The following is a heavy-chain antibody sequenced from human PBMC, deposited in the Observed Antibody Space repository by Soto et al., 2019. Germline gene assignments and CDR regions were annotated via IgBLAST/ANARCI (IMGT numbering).Heavy chain of an antibody. CDR2: IYYSGST. V-gene: IGHV4-59*01. Sequence: SETLSLTCTVSGGSISSYYWSWIRQPPGKGLEWIGYIYYSGSTNYNPSLKSRVTISVDTSKNQFSLKLSSVTAADTAVYYCARSTGSGRYSLHHYYYGMDVWGQGTTVTVSS. D-gene: IGHD1-26*01. CDR3: ARSTGSGRYSLHHYYYGMDV. CDR1: GGSISSYY. J-gene: IGHJ6*02.